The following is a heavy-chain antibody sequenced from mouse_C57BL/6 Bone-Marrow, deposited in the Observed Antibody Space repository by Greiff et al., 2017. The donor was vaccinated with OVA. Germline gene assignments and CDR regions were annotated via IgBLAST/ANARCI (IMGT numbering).Heavy chain of an antibody. CDR1: GYTFTSYW. J-gene: IGHJ2*01. V-gene: IGHV1-55*01. D-gene: IGHD2-3*01. CDR2: IYPGSGST. CDR3: ARWLLRGNYFDY. Sequence: VQLQQSGAELVKPGASVKMSCKASGYTFTSYWITWVKQRPGQGLEWIGDIYPGSGSTNYNEKFKSKATLTVDTSSSTAYMQLSSLTSEDSAVYYCARWLLRGNYFDYWGQGTTLTVSS.